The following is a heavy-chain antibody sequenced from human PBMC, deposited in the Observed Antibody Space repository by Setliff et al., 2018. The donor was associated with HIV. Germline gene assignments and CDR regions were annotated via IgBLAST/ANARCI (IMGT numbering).Heavy chain of an antibody. CDR2: IDYTGKT. CDR3: ERKNRGAPAPFDY. V-gene: IGHV4-39*01. J-gene: IGHJ4*02. D-gene: IGHD6-25*01. Sequence: SETMSLTCIVSGGSISSSSYYWGWIRQPPGKGLEWIGSIDYTGKTHYNPSLKSRVTISADTSKSQFSLNLSYVTAADTAVYYCERKNRGAPAPFDYWGQGTLVTVSS. CDR1: GGSISSSSYY.